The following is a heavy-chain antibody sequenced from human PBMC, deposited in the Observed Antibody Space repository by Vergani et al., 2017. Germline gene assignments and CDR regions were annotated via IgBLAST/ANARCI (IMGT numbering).Heavy chain of an antibody. J-gene: IGHJ6*03. CDR3: ARGPRVCTNGVCYVYYYYYYMDV. Sequence: QVQLVESGGGVVQPGRSLRLSCAASGFTFSSYGMHWVRQAPGKGLEWVAVIWYDGSNKYYADSVKGRFTISRDNSKNTLYLQMNSLRAEDTAVYYCARGPRVCTNGVCYVYYYYYYMDVWGKGTTVTVSS. D-gene: IGHD2-8*01. CDR1: GFTFSSYG. V-gene: IGHV3-33*01. CDR2: IWYDGSNK.